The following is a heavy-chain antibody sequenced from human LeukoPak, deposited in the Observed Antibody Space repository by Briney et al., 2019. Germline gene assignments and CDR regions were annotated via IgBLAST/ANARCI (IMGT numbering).Heavy chain of an antibody. Sequence: SETLSLTYTVSGGSISSYYWSWIRQPPGKGLEWIGYIYYSGSTNYNPSLKSRVTISVDTSKNQFSLKLSSVTAADTAVYYCAKDTSGSQPPDWGQGTLVTVSS. CDR2: IYYSGST. J-gene: IGHJ4*02. CDR3: AKDTSGSQPPD. CDR1: GGSISSYY. V-gene: IGHV4-59*12. D-gene: IGHD1-26*01.